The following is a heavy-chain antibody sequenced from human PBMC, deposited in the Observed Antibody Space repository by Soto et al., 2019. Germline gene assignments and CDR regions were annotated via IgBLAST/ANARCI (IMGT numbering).Heavy chain of an antibody. Sequence: SLGLSCTASGFTFSDYAMTWVRQAPGKGLEWVSTISGGSSVTYYGDSVKGRFTISRDNAKKTLFLQLNRLSAEDTATYYCAKVLSKNYYYPFDFWGQGTQVTVSS. CDR2: ISGGSSVT. CDR1: GFTFSDYA. CDR3: AKVLSKNYYYPFDF. J-gene: IGHJ4*02. V-gene: IGHV3-23*01. D-gene: IGHD3-10*01.